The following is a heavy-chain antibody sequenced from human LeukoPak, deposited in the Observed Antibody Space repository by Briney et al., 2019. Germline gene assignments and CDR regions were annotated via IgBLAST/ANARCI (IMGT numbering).Heavy chain of an antibody. CDR2: IKVDGSEK. V-gene: IGHV3-7*01. CDR1: GFIFSTYW. D-gene: IGHD3-16*01. J-gene: IGHJ4*02. CDR3: AREIPGGAIHLDH. Sequence: GGSLRLSCAASGFIFSTYWMSWVRQAPGKGLEGVANIKVDGSEKHYVDSVKGRFTISRDNAKNSLYLQMNSLRAEDTAVYYCAREIPGGAIHLDHWGQGTRVTVSS.